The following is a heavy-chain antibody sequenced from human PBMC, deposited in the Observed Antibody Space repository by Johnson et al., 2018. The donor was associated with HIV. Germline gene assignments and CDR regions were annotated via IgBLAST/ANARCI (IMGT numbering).Heavy chain of an antibody. CDR3: AKDGYSSSWYPYAFDI. CDR1: GFTFDDYA. V-gene: IGHV3-9*01. D-gene: IGHD6-13*01. Sequence: VQLVESGGGVVRPGGSLRVSCAASGFTFDDYAMHWVRQAPGKGLEWVSGIRWKSGSIGYADSVKGRFTISRDNAKNSLYLQMNSLRAEDTALYYCAKDGYSSSWYPYAFDIWGQGTMVTVSS. CDR2: IRWKSGSI. J-gene: IGHJ3*02.